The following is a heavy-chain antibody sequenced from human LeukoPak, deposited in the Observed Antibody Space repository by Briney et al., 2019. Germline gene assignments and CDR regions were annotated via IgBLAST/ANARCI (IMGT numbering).Heavy chain of an antibody. D-gene: IGHD3-3*01. CDR3: ARADFWSGYSFDY. Sequence: SETLSLTCAGSGGSISSGGYSWSWIRQPPGKGLEWIGYIYHSGSTYYNPSLKSRVTISVDRSKNQFSLKLSSVTAADTAVYYCARADFWSGYSFDYWGQGTLVTVSS. CDR1: GGSISSGGYS. V-gene: IGHV4-30-2*01. J-gene: IGHJ4*02. CDR2: IYHSGST.